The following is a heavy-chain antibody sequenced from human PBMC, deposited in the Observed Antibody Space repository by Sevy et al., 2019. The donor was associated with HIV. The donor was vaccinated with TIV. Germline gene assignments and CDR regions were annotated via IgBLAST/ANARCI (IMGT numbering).Heavy chain of an antibody. V-gene: IGHV3-21*01. CDR2: ISCFSNYI. J-gene: IGHJ6*02. Sequence: GGSLRLSCAASGFTFSSYRINWVRQAPGKGLEWVSSISCFSNYIFYSDSVKGRFTISRDNAKNSVYLQMNSLRAEDKAVDYCAKGVNNWDGLDVWGQGTTVTVSS. CDR1: GFTFSSYR. CDR3: AKGVNNWDGLDV. D-gene: IGHD1-20*01.